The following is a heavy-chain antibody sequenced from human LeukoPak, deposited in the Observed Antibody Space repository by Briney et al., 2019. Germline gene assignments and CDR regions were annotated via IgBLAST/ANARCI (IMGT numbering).Heavy chain of an antibody. CDR1: GFTSSSYA. Sequence: GGSLRLSCAASGFTSSSYAMNWVRQAPGKGLEWVSSISRGSDHIFYADSMKGRFTISRDNAKNSLYLQMNSLGAEDTAVYYYARPYDTRGYFPDYWGQGTLVTVSS. CDR2: ISRGSDHI. CDR3: ARPYDTRGYFPDY. J-gene: IGHJ4*02. D-gene: IGHD3-22*01. V-gene: IGHV3-21*01.